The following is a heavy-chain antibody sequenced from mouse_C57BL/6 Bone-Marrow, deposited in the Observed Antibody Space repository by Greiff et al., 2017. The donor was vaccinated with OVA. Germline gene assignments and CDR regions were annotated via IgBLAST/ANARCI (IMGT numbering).Heavy chain of an antibody. V-gene: IGHV5-4*01. Sequence: DVKLVESGGGLVKPGGSLKLSCAASGFTFNSYAMSWVRQTPEKGLEWVATISHGGSYTNYPDNFKGRSTITGDTASNNLYLQMSHLKSEDTAMYYCAREGTTVGAHFDYWGQGTTLTVSS. J-gene: IGHJ2*01. CDR3: AREGTTVGAHFDY. CDR1: GFTFNSYA. CDR2: ISHGGSYT. D-gene: IGHD1-1*01.